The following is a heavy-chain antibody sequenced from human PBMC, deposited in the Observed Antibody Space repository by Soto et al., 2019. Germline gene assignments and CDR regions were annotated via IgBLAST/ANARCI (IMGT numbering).Heavy chain of an antibody. Sequence: GSLRLSCAASGFTFSSYSMNWVRQAPGKGLEWVSYISSSSSTIYYADSVKGRFTISRDNAKNSLYLQMNSLRDEDTAVYYCARDQRALWFGELLPRLDYYYGMDVWGQGTTVTVSS. V-gene: IGHV3-48*02. CDR1: GFTFSSYS. CDR3: ARDQRALWFGELLPRLDYYYGMDV. CDR2: ISSSSSTI. D-gene: IGHD3-10*01. J-gene: IGHJ6*02.